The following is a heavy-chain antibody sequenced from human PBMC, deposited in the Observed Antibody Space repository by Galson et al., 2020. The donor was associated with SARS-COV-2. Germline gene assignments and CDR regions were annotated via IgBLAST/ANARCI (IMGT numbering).Heavy chain of an antibody. CDR3: ARYYYGSGYWSGGTYFFDS. CDR1: GASISSSSYY. V-gene: IGHV4-39*02. Sequence: SETLSLTCTVSGASISSSSYYWGWIRQPPGKGLEWIGNIHYSGNTYYNPSLKSRVTISVDTSNNHFSLNLNSVTAADTAVYYCARYYYGSGYWSGGTYFFDSWGQGTRVTVSS. CDR2: IHYSGNT. J-gene: IGHJ4*02. D-gene: IGHD3-22*01.